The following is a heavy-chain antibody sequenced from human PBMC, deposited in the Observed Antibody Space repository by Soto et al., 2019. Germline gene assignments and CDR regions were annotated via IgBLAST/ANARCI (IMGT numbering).Heavy chain of an antibody. J-gene: IGHJ6*02. D-gene: IGHD5-18*01. V-gene: IGHV3-15*07. Sequence: DVQLLESGGGLVEPGGSLRLSCAVSGFSVTDAWMNWVRQVPGKGLAWVGRIKSKFEGGSTDYAAPVKGRFTISKDDSKNTLYLHMNSLKTEDTAVYYRTIPTPDTPMVTSYYYFAMDVWGPGTTVSVSS. CDR2: IKSKFEGGST. CDR3: TIPTPDTPMVTSYYYFAMDV. CDR1: GFSVTDAW.